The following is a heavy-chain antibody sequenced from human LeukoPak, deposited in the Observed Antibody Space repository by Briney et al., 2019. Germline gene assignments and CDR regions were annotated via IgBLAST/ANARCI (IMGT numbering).Heavy chain of an antibody. D-gene: IGHD2/OR15-2a*01. Sequence: PGGSLRLSCAASGFTFSSYAMSWVRQAPGKGLEWVSAISGSGGSTYYADSVKGPFTISTDNSKNTLYLQMNSMRAEDTAVYYCAKGGIDYFLYYFDYWGQGTLVTVSS. CDR3: AKGGIDYFLYYFDY. CDR1: GFTFSSYA. CDR2: ISGSGGST. J-gene: IGHJ4*02. V-gene: IGHV3-23*01.